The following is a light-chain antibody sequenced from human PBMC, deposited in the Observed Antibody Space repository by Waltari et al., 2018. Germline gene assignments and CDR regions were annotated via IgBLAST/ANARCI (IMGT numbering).Light chain of an antibody. J-gene: IGKJ1*01. CDR2: KAS. CDR1: QSITNW. Sequence: DIQMTQPRSTLSASVGDRVTITCRASQSITNWLAWYQQKPGKAPKLLIYKASNLESGVPSRFSGSGSGTEFTLTISSLQPDDFATYYCQQYDNYWTFGRGTKVENK. V-gene: IGKV1-5*03. CDR3: QQYDNYWT.